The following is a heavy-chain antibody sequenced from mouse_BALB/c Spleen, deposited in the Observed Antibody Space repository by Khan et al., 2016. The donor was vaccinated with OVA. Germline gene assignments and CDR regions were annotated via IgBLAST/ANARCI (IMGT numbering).Heavy chain of an antibody. Sequence: QMQLEESGAELMKPGASVKISCKATGYTFSSYWIEWVKQRPGHGLEWIGEILPGSGRNNYNEQFKGKATFTADTSSNTAYMQLSSLTSEDSAVYYCARGNYYGSSAWFGYWGQGTLVTVSA. J-gene: IGHJ3*01. V-gene: IGHV1-9*01. CDR2: ILPGSGRN. CDR1: GYTFSSYW. D-gene: IGHD1-1*01. CDR3: ARGNYYGSSAWFGY.